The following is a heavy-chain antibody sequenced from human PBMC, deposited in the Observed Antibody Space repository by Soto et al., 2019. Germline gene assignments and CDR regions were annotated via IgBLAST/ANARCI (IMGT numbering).Heavy chain of an antibody. D-gene: IGHD6-19*01. CDR3: AHRRVGSGSDY. CDR1: GFSLTTYGVD. J-gene: IGHJ4*02. V-gene: IGHV2-5*02. CDR2: IHWDDDE. Sequence: QITLKESGPTLVKPTQTLTLTCTFSGFSLTTYGVDVGWIRQPPGKALEWLAVIHWDDDEHHSPSLKNRLTITKDTSKNQVVLTVTNMDPVDTATYYCAHRRVGSGSDYWGQGTLVTVSS.